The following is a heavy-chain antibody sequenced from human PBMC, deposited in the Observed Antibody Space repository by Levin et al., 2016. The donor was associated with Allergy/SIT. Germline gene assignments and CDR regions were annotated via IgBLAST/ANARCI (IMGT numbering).Heavy chain of an antibody. V-gene: IGHV1-8*02. Sequence: ASVKVSCKASGGTFSSYAINWVRQATGQGLEWMGWMNPNSGNTGYAQKFQGRVTMTRNTSISTAYMELSSLRSEDTAVYYCARDSTGTGSYWYFDLWGRGTLVTVSS. CDR1: GGTFSSYA. CDR2: MNPNSGNT. CDR3: ARDSTGTGSYWYFDL. D-gene: IGHD2/OR15-2a*01. J-gene: IGHJ2*01.